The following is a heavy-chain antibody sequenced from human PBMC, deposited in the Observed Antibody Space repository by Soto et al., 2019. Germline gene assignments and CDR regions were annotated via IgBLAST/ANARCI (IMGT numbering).Heavy chain of an antibody. CDR1: GFTFSSYA. CDR3: ARDVDWAFDY. CDR2: INTASTGK. V-gene: IGHV3-48*01. D-gene: IGHD3-9*01. Sequence: EVRLVESGGGLVQPGGSLRLSCTASGFTFSSYAMNWVRQAPGKGLEWLSYINTASTGKDYADSVRGRFTISRDNAKNSLYLQMSSLRVEDTAVYYCARDVDWAFDYWGQGSLVIVSP. J-gene: IGHJ4*02.